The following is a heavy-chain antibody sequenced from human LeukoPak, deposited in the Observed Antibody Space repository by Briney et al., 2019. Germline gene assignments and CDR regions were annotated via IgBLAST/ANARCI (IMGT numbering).Heavy chain of an antibody. CDR3: ARQADYGGNSDYYYMDV. D-gene: IGHD4-23*01. V-gene: IGHV5-51*01. J-gene: IGHJ6*03. Sequence: GESLKISCKGSGYSFTSYWIGWVRQMPGKGLEWMGIIYPGDSDTRYSPSFQGQVTTSADKSISTAYLQWSSLKASDTAMYYCARQADYGGNSDYYYMDVWGKGTTVTVSS. CDR1: GYSFTSYW. CDR2: IYPGDSDT.